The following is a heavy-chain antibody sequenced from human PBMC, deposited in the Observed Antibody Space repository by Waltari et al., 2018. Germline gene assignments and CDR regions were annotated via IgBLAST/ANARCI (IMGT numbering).Heavy chain of an antibody. CDR2: IKHDGSET. V-gene: IGHV3-7*01. CDR3: TRDLSVLRY. J-gene: IGHJ4*02. CDR1: GLPFSNLW. D-gene: IGHD3-16*01. Sequence: EVQLVESGGGLVQPGGSLRLSCAAAGLPFSNLWMPWIRQPLGRGLEWVANIKHDGSETYYMDSVKGRFTVSRDNAKNSLHLQMNSLRAEDTGVYYCTRDLSVLRYWGQGVLVTVSS.